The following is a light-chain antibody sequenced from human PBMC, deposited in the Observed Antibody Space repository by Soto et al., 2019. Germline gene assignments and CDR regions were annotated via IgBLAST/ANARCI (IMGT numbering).Light chain of an antibody. J-gene: IGKJ1*01. CDR1: QSISSY. V-gene: IGKV1-39*01. CDR3: QQSYSTLWT. Sequence: DIQVTQTTSSLSSSVGDRVTITCRASQSISSYLNWYQQKPGKAPKLLIYAASSLQSGVPSRFSGSGSGTDFTLTISSLQPEDFATYYCQQSYSTLWTVGQGTKV. CDR2: AAS.